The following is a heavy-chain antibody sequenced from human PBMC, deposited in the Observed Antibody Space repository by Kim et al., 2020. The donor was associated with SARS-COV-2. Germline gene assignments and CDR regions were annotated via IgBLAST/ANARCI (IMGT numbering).Heavy chain of an antibody. V-gene: IGHV4-34*01. Sequence: PSLKSRVTISVDPSKNQFSLKLSSVTAADTAVYYCARGSGIAVARWFDPWGQGTLVTVSS. D-gene: IGHD6-19*01. J-gene: IGHJ5*02. CDR3: ARGSGIAVARWFDP.